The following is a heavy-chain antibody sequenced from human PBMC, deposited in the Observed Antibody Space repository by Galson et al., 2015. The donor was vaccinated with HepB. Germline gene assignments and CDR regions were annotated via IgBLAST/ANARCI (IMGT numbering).Heavy chain of an antibody. J-gene: IGHJ3*02. CDR3: ARDPPYCSGGSCSDAFDI. V-gene: IGHV1-69*01. Sequence: SCKASGGTFSSYAISWARQAPGQGLEWMGGIIPIFGTANYAQKFQGRVAITADESTSTAYMELSSLRSEDTAVYYCARDPPYCSGGSCSDAFDIWGQGTMVTVSS. CDR1: GGTFSSYA. CDR2: IIPIFGTA. D-gene: IGHD2-15*01.